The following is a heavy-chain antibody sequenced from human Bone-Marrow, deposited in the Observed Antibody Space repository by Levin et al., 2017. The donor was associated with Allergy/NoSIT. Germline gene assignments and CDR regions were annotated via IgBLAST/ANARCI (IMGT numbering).Heavy chain of an antibody. J-gene: IGHJ4*02. CDR3: TTEVWARSIRDDY. CDR1: GFSFTKVW. V-gene: IGHV3-15*01. Sequence: PGGSLRLSCAASGFSFTKVWMTWVRQAPGKGLEWVGRIKSETDGGTIDYAAPVKGRFTISRDDSRITLYLQMNSLKTEDTAVYYCTTEVWARSIRDDYWGQGTLVTVSS. CDR2: IKSETDGGTI. D-gene: IGHD2-21*01.